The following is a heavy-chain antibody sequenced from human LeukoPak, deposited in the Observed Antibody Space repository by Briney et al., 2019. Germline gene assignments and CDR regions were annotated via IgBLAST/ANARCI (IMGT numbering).Heavy chain of an antibody. V-gene: IGHV3-74*01. Sequence: PGGSLRLSCAASGFTFGSYWMHWVRLAPGKGLVWVSRINTDGTTINYADSVKGRFTISRDNAESTVYLQMHSLRVEDTAVYYCARAGSYRFDYWGQGIMVTVSS. CDR1: GFTFGSYW. CDR2: INTDGTTI. CDR3: ARAGSYRFDY. J-gene: IGHJ4*02. D-gene: IGHD1-26*01.